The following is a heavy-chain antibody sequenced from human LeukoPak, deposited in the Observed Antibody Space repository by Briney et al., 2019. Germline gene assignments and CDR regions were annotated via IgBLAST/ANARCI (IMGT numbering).Heavy chain of an antibody. D-gene: IGHD1-26*01. V-gene: IGHV3-48*02. CDR3: VRDQWYSFDF. J-gene: IGHJ4*02. CDR2: ITSSSGNI. Sequence: GRSLRLSCAAAGFTFSSYSMNCVRQAPGKGLEWVSYITSSSGNIYYSDSVKGRFTISRDNAKNSLNLQMNSLRDEETAVYYCVRDQWYSFDFWGQGTLVTVSS. CDR1: GFTFSSYS.